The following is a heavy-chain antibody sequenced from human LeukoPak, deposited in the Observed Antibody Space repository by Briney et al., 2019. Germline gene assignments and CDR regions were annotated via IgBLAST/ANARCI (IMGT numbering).Heavy chain of an antibody. V-gene: IGHV1-46*01. CDR2: INPSGGST. CDR1: GYTFTSYY. CDR3: ARDLSLIAAAGTFDY. J-gene: IGHJ4*02. Sequence: ASVKVSCKASGYTFTSYYMHWVRQAPGQGLEWMGIINPSGGSTSYAQKFQGRVTMTRDTSTSTVYMELSSLRSEDTAVYYCARDLSLIAAAGTFDYWGQGTLDTVSS. D-gene: IGHD6-13*01.